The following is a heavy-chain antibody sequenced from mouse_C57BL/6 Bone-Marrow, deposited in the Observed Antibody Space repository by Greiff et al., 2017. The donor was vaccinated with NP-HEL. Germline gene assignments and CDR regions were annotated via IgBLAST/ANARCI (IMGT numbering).Heavy chain of an antibody. CDR2: IYPRSGNT. CDR1: GYTFTSYG. V-gene: IGHV1-81*01. CDR3: AMITTGPRSLYWYFDV. Sequence: QVHVKQSGAELARPGASVKLSCKASGYTFTSYGISWVKQRTGQGLEWIGEIYPRSGNTYYNEKFKGKATLTADKSSSTAYMELRSLTSEDSAVYFCAMITTGPRSLYWYFDVWGTGTTVTVSS. J-gene: IGHJ1*03. D-gene: IGHD2-4*01.